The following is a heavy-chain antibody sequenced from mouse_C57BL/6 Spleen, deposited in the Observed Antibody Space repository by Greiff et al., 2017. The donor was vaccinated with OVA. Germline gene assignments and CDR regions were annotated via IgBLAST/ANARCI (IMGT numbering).Heavy chain of an antibody. V-gene: IGHV6-6*01. CDR2: IRNTANNHAT. CDR3: TRDRVNYLYPASFAY. CDR1: GFTFSDAW. D-gene: IGHD1-1*01. J-gene: IGHJ3*01. Sequence: EVKVEESGGGLVQPGGSMKLSCAASGFTFSDAWMDWVRQSPEKGLEWVAEIRNTANNHATYYDESVKGRFTISRDDSTNSVYLQMNSLRAKDTGIDSCTRDRVNYLYPASFAYWGQGTLVTVSA.